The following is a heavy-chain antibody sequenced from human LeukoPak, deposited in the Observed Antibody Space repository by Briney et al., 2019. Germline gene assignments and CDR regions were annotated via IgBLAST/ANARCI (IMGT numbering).Heavy chain of an antibody. V-gene: IGHV4-39*07. CDR3: ARDPTVTVNWFDP. CDR2: IYYSGST. J-gene: IGHJ5*02. D-gene: IGHD4-11*01. CDR1: GVSISSSNSY. Sequence: SETLSLTCTVSGVSISSSNSYWGWIRQPPGKGLEWIGSIYYSGSTYYNPSLKSRVTISVDTSKNQFSLKLSSVTAADTAVYYCARDPTVTVNWFDPWGQGTLVTVSS.